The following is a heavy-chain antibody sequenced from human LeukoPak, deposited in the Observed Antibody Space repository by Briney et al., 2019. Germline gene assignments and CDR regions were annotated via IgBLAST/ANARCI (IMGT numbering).Heavy chain of an antibody. V-gene: IGHV4-39*01. J-gene: IGHJ6*03. CDR1: GGSISSSSYY. CDR3: ARTHTYYDFWSGYYYYYYMDV. Sequence: PSETLSLTCTVSGGSISSSSYYWGWIRQPPGKGQEWIGRIYYSGSTYYTPSLKRRITISVDTSKIQFSLKLSSVTAADMAVYYCARTHTYYDFWSGYYYYYYMDVWGKGTTVTVSS. D-gene: IGHD3-3*01. CDR2: IYYSGST.